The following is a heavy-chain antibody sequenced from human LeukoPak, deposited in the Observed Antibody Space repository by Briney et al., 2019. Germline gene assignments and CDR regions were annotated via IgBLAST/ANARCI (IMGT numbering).Heavy chain of an antibody. CDR1: GFTFSSYD. J-gene: IGHJ4*02. V-gene: IGHV3-13*01. CDR3: ARAYPSSYGSGSPVLDY. D-gene: IGHD3-10*01. Sequence: GGSLRLSCAASGFTFSSYDMHWVRQATGKGLEWVSLIGTAGNTYYPGSVKGRFTISRENAKNSLYLQMNSLRAGDTAVYYCARAYPSSYGSGSPVLDYWGQGTLVTVSS. CDR2: IGTAGNT.